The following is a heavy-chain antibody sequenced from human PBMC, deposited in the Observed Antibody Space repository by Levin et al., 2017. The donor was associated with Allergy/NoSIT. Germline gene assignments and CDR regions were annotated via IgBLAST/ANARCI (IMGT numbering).Heavy chain of an antibody. V-gene: IGHV4-34*01. Sequence: SQTLSLTCAVYGGSFSGYYWSWIRQPPGKGLEWIGEINHSGSTNYNPSLKSRVTISVDTSKNQFSLKLSSVTAADTAVYYCARATSGLLWFGELLYESKRVWFDPWGQGTLVTVSS. CDR1: GGSFSGYY. CDR2: INHSGST. D-gene: IGHD3-10*01. CDR3: ARATSGLLWFGELLYESKRVWFDP. J-gene: IGHJ5*02.